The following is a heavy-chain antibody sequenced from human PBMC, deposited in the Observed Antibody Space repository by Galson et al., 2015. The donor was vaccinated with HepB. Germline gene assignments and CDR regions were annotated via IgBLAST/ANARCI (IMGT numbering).Heavy chain of an antibody. J-gene: IGHJ4*02. Sequence: SLRLSCAASGFTFNKHAMSWVRQAPGKGLEWVSIIYSSGTTYYADSVKGRFTISRDSSKNILFLQMDSVRADDTAVYFCTRVPYGAARMYYFDYWGQGTRVTVSS. V-gene: IGHV3-66*01. CDR3: TRVPYGAARMYYFDY. CDR1: GFTFNKHA. D-gene: IGHD6-6*01. CDR2: IYSSGTT.